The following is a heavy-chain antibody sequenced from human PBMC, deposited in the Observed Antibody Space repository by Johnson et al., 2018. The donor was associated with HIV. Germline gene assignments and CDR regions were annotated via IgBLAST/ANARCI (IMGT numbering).Heavy chain of an antibody. V-gene: IGHV3-7*01. CDR3: ARDRVITFGGVIGRGAFDI. CDR2: IKQDGSEK. CDR1: GFTFSSYW. D-gene: IGHD3-16*02. Sequence: VQLVESGGGVVRPGGSLRLSCAASGFTFSSYWMSWVRQAPGKGLEWVATIKQDGSEKYYVASVKGRFTISRYNAKNSLYRQMNSLRAEDTAVYYCARDRVITFGGVIGRGAFDIWGQGTMVTVSS. J-gene: IGHJ3*02.